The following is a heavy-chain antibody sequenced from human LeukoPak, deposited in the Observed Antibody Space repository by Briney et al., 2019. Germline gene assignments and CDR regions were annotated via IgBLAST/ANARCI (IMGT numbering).Heavy chain of an antibody. J-gene: IGHJ4*02. CDR3: ARDRGPCTA. V-gene: IGHV3-11*01. CDR2: IDTSSSTI. Sequence: PGEYVRLLCEACGFVFSDYDLTSLRQAPGKGLEWISYIDTSSSTIYYADSVKGRFTISRDNAKNSLFLQMNSLRAEDTAVYYCARDRGPCTAWGQGTLVTVSS. D-gene: IGHD1-26*01. CDR1: GFVFSDYD.